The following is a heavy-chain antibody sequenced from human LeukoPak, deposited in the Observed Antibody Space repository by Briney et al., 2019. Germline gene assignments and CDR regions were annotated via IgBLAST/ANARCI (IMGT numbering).Heavy chain of an antibody. CDR1: GFTFSSYA. J-gene: IGHJ4*02. D-gene: IGHD4-23*01. CDR2: ISWNSDNI. V-gene: IGHV3-9*01. Sequence: GGSLRLSCAASGFTFSSYAMHWVRQAPGKGLEWVSGISWNSDNIAYADSVKGRFTISRDNAKNSLYLQMNSLRAEDTALYHCARGGGLGDYGGYDYWGQGTLVTVSS. CDR3: ARGGGLGDYGGYDY.